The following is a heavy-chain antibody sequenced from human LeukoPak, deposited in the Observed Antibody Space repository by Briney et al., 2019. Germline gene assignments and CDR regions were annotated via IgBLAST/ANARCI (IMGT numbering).Heavy chain of an antibody. CDR3: ARRGDGWEILYSFDV. J-gene: IGHJ3*01. CDR2: IYYSGST. CDR1: GGSISSSSYY. Sequence: PSETLSLTCTVSGGSISSSSYYWGWIRQPPGKGLEWIGSIYYSGSTYYNPSLKSRVTISVDTSKNQLSLNLAPVTAADTAVYYCARRGDGWEILYSFDVWGQGTVVIVSS. V-gene: IGHV4-39*01. D-gene: IGHD2-15*01.